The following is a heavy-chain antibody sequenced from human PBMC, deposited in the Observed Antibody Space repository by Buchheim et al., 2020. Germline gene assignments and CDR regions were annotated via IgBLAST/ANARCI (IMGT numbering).Heavy chain of an antibody. CDR1: GFTFSSYG. CDR3: AKENSPLGYYGMDV. Sequence: QVQLVESGGGVVQPGRSLRLSCAASGFTFSSYGMHWVRQAPGKGLEWVAVISYDGSNKYYADSVKGRFTIYRDNSKNTLYLQMNSLRAEDTAVYYCAKENSPLGYYGMDVWGQGTT. V-gene: IGHV3-30*18. D-gene: IGHD4-23*01. CDR2: ISYDGSNK. J-gene: IGHJ6*02.